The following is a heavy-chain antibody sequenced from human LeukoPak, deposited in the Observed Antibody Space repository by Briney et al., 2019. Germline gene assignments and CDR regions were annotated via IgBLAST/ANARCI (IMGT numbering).Heavy chain of an antibody. J-gene: IGHJ3*02. CDR1: GFTFSNYW. V-gene: IGHV3-7*03. CDR2: IKQDGSEE. Sequence: GGSLRLSCAASGFTFSNYWMTWVRQAPGKGLAWVANIKQDGSEEDYVDSVKGRFTISRDNSKNSLYLQMNGLRAEDTAVYYCARDPYCGGDCYSGFGAFDIWGQGTMVTVSS. D-gene: IGHD2-21*02. CDR3: ARDPYCGGDCYSGFGAFDI.